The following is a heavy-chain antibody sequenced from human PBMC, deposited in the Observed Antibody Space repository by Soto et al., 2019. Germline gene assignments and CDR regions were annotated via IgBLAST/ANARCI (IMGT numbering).Heavy chain of an antibody. V-gene: IGHV2-26*04. D-gene: IGHD3-10*01. CDR3: PCKFGLSVLVRGVIKTGGDSFDY. CDR2: IFANDEK. CDR1: GFSLSNARMG. Sequence: QVTLKESGPVLVKPTETLTLTCTVSGFSLSNARMGVSWIRQPPGKALEWLAHIFANDEKSYSTSLKSRLTTASDTSKNQVVHHMTNLYPVETDNYYRPCKFGLSVLVRGVIKTGGDSFDYWGQGTLVNVSS. J-gene: IGHJ4*02.